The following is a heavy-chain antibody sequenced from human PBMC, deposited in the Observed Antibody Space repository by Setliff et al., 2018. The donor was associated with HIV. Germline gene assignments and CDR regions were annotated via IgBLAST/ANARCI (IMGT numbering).Heavy chain of an antibody. CDR3: AMGGSNTWYSS. V-gene: IGHV3-74*01. CDR1: GFTFSSYW. J-gene: IGHJ5*02. CDR2: LNTDGSSI. Sequence: GGSLRLSCVASGFTFSSYWMHWVRQAPGRGLMWISRLNTDGSSIDYANSVKGRCTFSRDNAKNTLYLQMNGLRADDTAVYYCAMGGSNTWYSSWGQGALVTVPQ. D-gene: IGHD6-13*01.